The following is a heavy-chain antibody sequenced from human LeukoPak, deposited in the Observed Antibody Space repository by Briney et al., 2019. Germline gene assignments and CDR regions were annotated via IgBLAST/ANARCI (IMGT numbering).Heavy chain of an antibody. J-gene: IGHJ4*02. CDR3: ARDGARGYSFMYYFDY. CDR1: GCTFTGYY. CDR2: INPNSGGT. V-gene: IGHV1-2*02. Sequence: PGASVKVSCKASGCTFTGYYMHWVRQAPGQGLEWMGWINPNSGGTNYAQKFQGRVTMTRDTSISTAYMELSRLRSDDTAVYYCARDGARGYSFMYYFDYWGQGTLVTVSS. D-gene: IGHD5-18*01.